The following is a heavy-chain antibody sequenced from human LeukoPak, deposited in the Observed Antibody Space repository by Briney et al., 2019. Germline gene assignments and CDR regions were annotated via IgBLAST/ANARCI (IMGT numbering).Heavy chain of an antibody. J-gene: IGHJ4*02. Sequence: SETLSLTYAVYGGSFSGYYWSWIRQPPGKGLEWIGEINHSGSTNYNPSLKSRVTISVDTSKNQFSLKLSSVTAADTAVYYCARGRWGYDILTGYYSSYTLDYWGQGTLVTVSS. D-gene: IGHD3-9*01. CDR2: INHSGST. V-gene: IGHV4-34*01. CDR3: ARGRWGYDILTGYYSSYTLDY. CDR1: GGSFSGYY.